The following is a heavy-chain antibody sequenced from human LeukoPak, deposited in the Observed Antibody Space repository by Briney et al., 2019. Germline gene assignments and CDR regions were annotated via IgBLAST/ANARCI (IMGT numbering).Heavy chain of an antibody. J-gene: IGHJ4*02. Sequence: PGGSLRLSCAASGFTFSSYAMSWVRQAPGKGLEWVSAIIGSGATTYYADSVKGRFTISRDNSKNTLYLQMHSLRPEDTAVYYCAKGNSGYDLAIDYWGQGTLVTISS. V-gene: IGHV3-23*01. CDR3: AKGNSGYDLAIDY. D-gene: IGHD5-12*01. CDR2: IIGSGATT. CDR1: GFTFSSYA.